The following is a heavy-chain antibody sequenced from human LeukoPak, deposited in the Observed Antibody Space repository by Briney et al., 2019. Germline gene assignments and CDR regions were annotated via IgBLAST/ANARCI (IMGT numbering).Heavy chain of an antibody. D-gene: IGHD3-22*01. J-gene: IGHJ3*02. CDR3: AKDLRHSSGYYGTDAFDI. Sequence: GGSLRLSCAASGFTFSSYAMSWVRQAPGKGLEWVSAISGSGGSTCYADSVKGRFTISRDNSKNTLYLQMNSLRAEDTAVYYCAKDLRHSSGYYGTDAFDIWGQGTMVTVSS. CDR1: GFTFSSYA. CDR2: ISGSGGST. V-gene: IGHV3-23*01.